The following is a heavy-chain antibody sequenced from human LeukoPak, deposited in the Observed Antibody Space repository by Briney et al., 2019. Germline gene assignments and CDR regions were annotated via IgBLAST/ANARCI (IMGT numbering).Heavy chain of an antibody. CDR2: IYYSGST. D-gene: IGHD5-18*01. V-gene: IGHV4-59*08. CDR1: GGSISSYY. Sequence: SETLSLTCTVSGGSISSYYWSWIRQPPGKGLGWIGYIYYSGSTNYNPSLKSRVTISVDTSKNQFSLKLSSVTAADTAVYYCARGGPGYSYAKFDYWGQGTLVTVSS. J-gene: IGHJ4*02. CDR3: ARGGPGYSYAKFDY.